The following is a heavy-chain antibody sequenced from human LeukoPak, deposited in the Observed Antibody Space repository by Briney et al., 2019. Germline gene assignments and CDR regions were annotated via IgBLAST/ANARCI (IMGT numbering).Heavy chain of an antibody. V-gene: IGHV3-53*04. Sequence: GGSLRLSCAASGFTVSSNYMSWVRQAPGKELEWVSVIYSGGSTYYADSVKGRFTISRHNSKNTLYLQINSLRAEDTAVYYCARVVVVAATRGDYYFDYWGQGTLVTVSS. D-gene: IGHD2-15*01. CDR1: GFTVSSNY. J-gene: IGHJ4*02. CDR3: ARVVVVAATRGDYYFDY. CDR2: IYSGGST.